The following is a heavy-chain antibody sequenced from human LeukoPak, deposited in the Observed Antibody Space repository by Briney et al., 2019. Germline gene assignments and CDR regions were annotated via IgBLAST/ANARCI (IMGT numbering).Heavy chain of an antibody. D-gene: IGHD6-13*01. V-gene: IGHV4-4*09. Sequence: SETLSLTCTVSGGSISSYYWSWIRQPPGKGLEWIGYIYTSGSTNYNPSLKSRVTISVDTSKNQFSLKLSSVTAADTAVYYRARHKQQQLVLDYWGQGTLVTVSS. CDR3: ARHKQQQLVLDY. CDR2: IYTSGST. CDR1: GGSISSYY. J-gene: IGHJ4*02.